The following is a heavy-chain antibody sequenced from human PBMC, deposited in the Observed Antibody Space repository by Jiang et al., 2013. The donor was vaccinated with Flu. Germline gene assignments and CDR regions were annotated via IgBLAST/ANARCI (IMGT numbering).Heavy chain of an antibody. J-gene: IGHJ3*02. CDR3: ARDGVGGDYYDSSSAFDI. CDR1: GDSVSSNSAA. CDR2: TYYRSKWYN. V-gene: IGHV6-1*01. Sequence: SQTLSLTCAISGDSVSSNSAAWNWIRQSPSRGLEWLGRTYYRSKWYNDYAVSVKSRITINPDTSKNQFSLQLNSVTPEDTAVYYCARDGVGGDYYDSSSAFDIWGQGTSGHRLF. D-gene: IGHD3-22*01.